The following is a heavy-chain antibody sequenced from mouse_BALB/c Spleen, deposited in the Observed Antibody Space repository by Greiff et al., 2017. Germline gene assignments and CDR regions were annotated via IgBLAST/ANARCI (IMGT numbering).Heavy chain of an antibody. J-gene: IGHJ1*01. V-gene: IGHV1-87*01. Sequence: QVQLQQSGAELARPGASVKLSCKASGYTFTSYWMQWVKQRPGQGLEWIGAIYPGDGDTRYTQKFKGKATLTADKSSSTAYMQLSSLASEDSAVYYCARGSSWYFDVWGAGTTVTVSS. CDR2: IYPGDGDT. CDR1: GYTFTSYW. D-gene: IGHD1-1*01. CDR3: ARGSSWYFDV.